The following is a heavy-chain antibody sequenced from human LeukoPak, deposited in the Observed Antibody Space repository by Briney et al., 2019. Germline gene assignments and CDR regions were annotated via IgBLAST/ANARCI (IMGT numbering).Heavy chain of an antibody. CDR3: AKDNHPDAFDI. J-gene: IGHJ3*02. Sequence: GGSLRLSCVTSRFTFDDYAMHWVRQAPGKGLEWVSLMRGDGDSTYYADSVKGRFTISRDNSKNSLYLHMNSLRTEDTALYYCAKDNHPDAFDIWGQGTMVTVAS. CDR1: RFTFDDYA. CDR2: MRGDGDST. V-gene: IGHV3-43*02.